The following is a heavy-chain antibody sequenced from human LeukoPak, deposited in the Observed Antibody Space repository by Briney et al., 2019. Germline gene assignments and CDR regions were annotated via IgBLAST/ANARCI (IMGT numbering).Heavy chain of an antibody. CDR3: VRAMDV. CDR1: GFTFSNYW. Sequence: GGSLRLSCAASGFTFSNYWVNWVRQALGKGLEWVANIKQDGSEKYYVDSVKGRFTISRDNAKNSLYLQMNSLRAEDTAVYYCVRAMDVWGQGTTVTVSS. J-gene: IGHJ6*02. V-gene: IGHV3-7*04. CDR2: IKQDGSEK.